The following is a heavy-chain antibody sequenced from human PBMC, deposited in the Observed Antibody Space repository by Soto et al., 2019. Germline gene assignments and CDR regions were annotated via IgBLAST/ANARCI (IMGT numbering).Heavy chain of an antibody. Sequence: PGESLKISCKASGYKFTTFWLSWVRQTPGKGLEWLGRIDPTDSFTNYSPPFEGHVTISVDRSISTAYLQWNSLQASDTAIYYCARPASGGSRDAFDVWGQGTTVTVSS. CDR1: GYKFTTFW. CDR2: IDPTDSFT. CDR3: ARPASGGSRDAFDV. J-gene: IGHJ3*01. V-gene: IGHV5-10-1*01. D-gene: IGHD2-15*01.